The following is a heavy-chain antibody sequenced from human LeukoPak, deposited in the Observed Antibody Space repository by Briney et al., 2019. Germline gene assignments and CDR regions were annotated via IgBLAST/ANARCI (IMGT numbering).Heavy chain of an antibody. CDR3: ARMYYYASGILDY. D-gene: IGHD3-10*01. CDR2: IYYSGST. CDR1: GGSISSGDYY. J-gene: IGHJ4*02. V-gene: IGHV4-30-4*01. Sequence: PSQTLSLTCTVSGGSISSGDYYWSWIRQPPGKGLEWIGYIYYSGSTYYNPSLKSRVTISIDTSKNQFSLKLSSVTAADTAVYYCARMYYYASGILDYWGQGTLVTVSS.